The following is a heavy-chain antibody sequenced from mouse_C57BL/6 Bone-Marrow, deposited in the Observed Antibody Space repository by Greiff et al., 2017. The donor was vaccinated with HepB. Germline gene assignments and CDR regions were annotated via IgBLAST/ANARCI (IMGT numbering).Heavy chain of an antibody. Sequence: QVQLKQSGPELVKPGASVKISCKASGYAFSSSWMNWVKQRPGKGLEWIGRIYPGDGDTNYNGKFKGKATLTADKSSSTAYMQLSSLTSEDSAVYFCARDLLRAYWGQGTLVTVSA. CDR1: GYAFSSSW. CDR2: IYPGDGDT. D-gene: IGHD1-1*01. J-gene: IGHJ3*01. CDR3: ARDLLRAY. V-gene: IGHV1-82*01.